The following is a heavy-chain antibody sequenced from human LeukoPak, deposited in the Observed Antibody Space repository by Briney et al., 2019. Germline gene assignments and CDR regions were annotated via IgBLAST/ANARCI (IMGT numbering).Heavy chain of an antibody. V-gene: IGHV1-18*01. Sequence: ASVNVSCKASGYTFTSYGISWVRQAPGQGLEWMGWISAYNGDTDYAQKLQGRVTMTTDTSTRTAYMELRSLRSDDTAVYYCARDSSETYADYWGQGTLVTVSS. D-gene: IGHD3-10*01. CDR2: ISAYNGDT. J-gene: IGHJ4*02. CDR1: GYTFTSYG. CDR3: ARDSSETYADY.